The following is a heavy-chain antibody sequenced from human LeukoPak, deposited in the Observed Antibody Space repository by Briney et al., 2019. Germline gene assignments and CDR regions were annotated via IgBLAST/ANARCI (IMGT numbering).Heavy chain of an antibody. Sequence: ASVKVSCKASGYTFISYAMHWVRQAPGQRLEWMGWINAGNGNTKYSQKFQGRVTITRDTSASTAYMELSSLRSEDTAVYYCAGGFSGYDFRYFDYWGQGTLVTVSS. J-gene: IGHJ4*02. CDR2: INAGNGNT. D-gene: IGHD5-12*01. V-gene: IGHV1-3*01. CDR1: GYTFISYA. CDR3: AGGFSGYDFRYFDY.